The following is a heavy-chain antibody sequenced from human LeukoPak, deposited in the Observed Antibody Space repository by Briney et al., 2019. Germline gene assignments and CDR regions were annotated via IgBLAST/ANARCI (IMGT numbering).Heavy chain of an antibody. J-gene: IGHJ5*02. CDR1: GGSISSSSYY. V-gene: IGHV4-39*01. CDR3: ASLWFGELLYNWFDP. D-gene: IGHD3-10*01. CDR2: IYYSGST. Sequence: SETLSLTCTVSGGSISSSSYYWGWIRQPPGKGLEWIGSIYYSGSTYYNPSLKSRVIISVGTSKNQFSLKLSSVTAADTAVYYCASLWFGELLYNWFDPWGQGTLVTVSS.